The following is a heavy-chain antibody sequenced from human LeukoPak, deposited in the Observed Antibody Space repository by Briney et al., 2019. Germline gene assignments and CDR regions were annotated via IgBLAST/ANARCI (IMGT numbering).Heavy chain of an antibody. CDR3: ARDLSWGSFTS. J-gene: IGHJ4*02. CDR2: ISRSGGNT. V-gene: IGHV3-23*01. CDR1: GFTFSSYG. Sequence: GGSLRLSCAASGFTFSSYGMSWVRQAPGKGLEWVSGISRSGGNTYYADSVKGRFTISRDISKNTLYLQMNSLRAEDTAVYYCARDLSWGSFTSWGQGTLVTVSS. D-gene: IGHD3-16*01.